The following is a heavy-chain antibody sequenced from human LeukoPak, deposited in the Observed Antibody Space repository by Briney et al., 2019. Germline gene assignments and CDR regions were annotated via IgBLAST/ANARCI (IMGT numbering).Heavy chain of an antibody. D-gene: IGHD6-25*01. CDR3: AKETRGFGDY. V-gene: IGHV3-23*01. J-gene: IGHJ4*02. CDR2: ISGSGGST. Sequence: GGTLRLSCAASGFSFSSHGMSWVRQAPGKGLEWVSAISGSGGSTYYADSVKGRFTISRDNSKNTLYLQMNSLRAEDTAVYYCAKETRGFGDYWGQGTLVTVSS. CDR1: GFSFSSHG.